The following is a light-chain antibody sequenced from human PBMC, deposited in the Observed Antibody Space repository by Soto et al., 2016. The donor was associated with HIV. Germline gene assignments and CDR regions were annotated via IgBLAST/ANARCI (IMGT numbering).Light chain of an antibody. J-gene: IGKJ1*01. CDR1: QSISHY. CDR3: QQYNSYRT. CDR2: GAS. V-gene: IGKV1-39*01. Sequence: DIQMTQSPSSVSASVGDRVTITCRASQSISHYLNWYQQKPGTAPKLLIYGASSLQSGVTLRFSGSGSGTEFTLTITSLQPEDFATYYCQQYNSYRTFGQGTKVEIK.